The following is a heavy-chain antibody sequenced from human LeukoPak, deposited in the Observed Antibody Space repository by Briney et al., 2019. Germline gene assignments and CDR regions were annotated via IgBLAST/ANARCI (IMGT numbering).Heavy chain of an antibody. CDR1: GFTFSAYA. V-gene: IGHV3-30*03. Sequence: PGGSLRLSCAASGFTFSAYAMHWVRRAPGKGLDWVAVISYDGRTKYYADSVKGRFTISRDNSKDTLYLQMNSLRAEDTAVYYCARDRGYSGIYLDCWGLGTPVTVSP. CDR2: ISYDGRTK. J-gene: IGHJ4*02. D-gene: IGHD5-12*01. CDR3: ARDRGYSGIYLDC.